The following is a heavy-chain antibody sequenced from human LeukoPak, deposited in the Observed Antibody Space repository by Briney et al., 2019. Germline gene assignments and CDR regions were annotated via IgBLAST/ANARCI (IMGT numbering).Heavy chain of an antibody. CDR3: ARGGDWSQYYFDY. V-gene: IGHV1-69*13. CDR2: IIPIFGTA. J-gene: IGHJ4*02. Sequence: SVKVSCKASGGTFSIYAISWVRQAPGQGLEWMGGIIPIFGTANYAQKFQGRVTITADESTSTAYMELSSLRSEDTAVYYCARGGDWSQYYFDYWGQGTLVTVSS. CDR1: GGTFSIYA. D-gene: IGHD2-21*02.